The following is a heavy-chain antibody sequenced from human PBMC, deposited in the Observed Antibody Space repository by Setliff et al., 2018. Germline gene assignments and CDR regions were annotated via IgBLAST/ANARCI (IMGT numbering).Heavy chain of an antibody. Sequence: KTSETLSLTCTVSGASLRSGSNYWGWFRQPAGKGLEWIGRIYTDGTTIYNPSLKSRVSISADTSMNHFSLRMTSVSAADTAVYYCAKEHVVISFVTNTHHHYGMDVWGQGATVTVSS. D-gene: IGHD2-8*01. CDR1: GASLRSGSNY. CDR2: IYTDGTT. CDR3: AKEHVVISFVTNTHHHYGMDV. J-gene: IGHJ6*02. V-gene: IGHV4-61*02.